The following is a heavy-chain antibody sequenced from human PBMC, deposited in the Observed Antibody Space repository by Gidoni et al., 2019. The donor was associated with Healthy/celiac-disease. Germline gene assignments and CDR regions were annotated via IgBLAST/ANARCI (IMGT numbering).Heavy chain of an antibody. J-gene: IGHJ1*01. D-gene: IGHD2-8*02. Sequence: QVQLVQSGAEGKKPGAPVKVSCMASGFTFTGYYMHGVRQAPGQGLEWMGWINPNSGGTNYAQKFQGRVTMTRDTSISTAYMELSRLRSDDTAVYYCARVWADCTGGVCSFPEYFQHWGQGTLVTVSS. V-gene: IGHV1-2*02. CDR3: ARVWADCTGGVCSFPEYFQH. CDR2: INPNSGGT. CDR1: GFTFTGYY.